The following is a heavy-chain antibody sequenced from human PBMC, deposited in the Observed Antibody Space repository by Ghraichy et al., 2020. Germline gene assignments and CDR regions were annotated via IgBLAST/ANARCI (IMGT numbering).Heavy chain of an antibody. CDR2: INRNGGST. CDR3: VKRSGNYYGYDY. V-gene: IGHV3-64D*09. Sequence: GGSLRLSCSVSGFTFSSYPMHWVRQAPGKGLEYVSAINRNGGSTYYADSVKGRFTISRDNSKNTLYLQMSSLRAEDTAVYYCVKRSGNYYGYDYWGQGTLVTVSS. D-gene: IGHD1-26*01. CDR1: GFTFSSYP. J-gene: IGHJ4*02.